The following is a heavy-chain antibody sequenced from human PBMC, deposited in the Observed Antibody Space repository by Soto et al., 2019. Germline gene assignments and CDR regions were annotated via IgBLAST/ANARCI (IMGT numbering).Heavy chain of an antibody. J-gene: IGHJ6*02. D-gene: IGHD3-9*01. CDR1: GGSFSGYY. Sequence: PSETLSLTCAVYGGSFSGYYWSWIRQPPGKGLEWIGEINHSGSTNYNPSLKSRVTISVDTSKNQFSLKLSSVTAADTAVYYCARGLSPYYDILTGYYRPHGMDVWGQGTTVTVSS. V-gene: IGHV4-34*01. CDR2: INHSGST. CDR3: ARGLSPYYDILTGYYRPHGMDV.